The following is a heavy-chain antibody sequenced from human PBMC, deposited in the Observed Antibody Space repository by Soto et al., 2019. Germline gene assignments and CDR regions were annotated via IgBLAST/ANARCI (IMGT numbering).Heavy chain of an antibody. J-gene: IGHJ4*02. CDR3: ARKYDFWSGPVFDY. CDR2: IYYSGST. CDR1: GGSISSGGYY. D-gene: IGHD3-3*01. Sequence: SETLSLTCTVSGGSISSGGYYWSWIRQHPGKGLEWIGYIYYSGSTYYNPSLKSRVTISVDTSKNQFSLKLSSVTAADTAVYYCARKYDFWSGPVFDYWGQGTLVTVS. V-gene: IGHV4-31*03.